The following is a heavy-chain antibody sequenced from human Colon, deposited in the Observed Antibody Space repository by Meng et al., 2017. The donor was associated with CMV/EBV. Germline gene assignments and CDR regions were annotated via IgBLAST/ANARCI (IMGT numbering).Heavy chain of an antibody. CDR1: SDDY. V-gene: IGHV4-34*01. CDR2: MKHGGGS. J-gene: IGHJ5*02. D-gene: IGHD2-2*01. Sequence: SDDYWNWIRQAPVKWLEWTGEMKHGGGSSNNRYVKSRVFVSVDTSKKQFSLKVTSVTAADTAVYYCARGLPLGYCSTSSCPLNSFDPWGQGTLVTVSS. CDR3: ARGLPLGYCSTSSCPLNSFDP.